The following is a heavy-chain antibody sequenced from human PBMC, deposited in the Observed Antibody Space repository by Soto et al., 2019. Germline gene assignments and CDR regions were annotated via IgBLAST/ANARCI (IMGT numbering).Heavy chain of an antibody. CDR1: GYTFTDYY. J-gene: IGHJ6*02. D-gene: IGHD2-15*01. CDR2: IDPNTGGP. V-gene: IGHV1-2*04. Sequence: ASVKVSCKTSGYTFTDYYMHWVRQAPGQGLEWMGWIDPNTGGPNYAQKFQSWVTMTSDTSISTAYMELRRLKSDDTAVYYCAREGSRDYNGMDVWGQGTTVTVSS. CDR3: AREGSRDYNGMDV.